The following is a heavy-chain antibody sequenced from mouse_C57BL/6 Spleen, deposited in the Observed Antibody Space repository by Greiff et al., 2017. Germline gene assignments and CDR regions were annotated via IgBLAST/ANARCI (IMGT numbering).Heavy chain of an antibody. CDR1: GYTFTGYW. D-gene: IGHD1-1*01. Sequence: QVQLKQSGAELMKPGASVKLSCKATGYTFTGYWIEWVKQSPGHGLEWIGEIFPGSGSTNYNEKFKGKATFTADTSSNTVYLQLSSVTTEDADIDYCARGGTVVAKNFDYGGQGTTLTVAS. CDR3: ARGGTVVAKNFDY. J-gene: IGHJ2*01. V-gene: IGHV1-9*01. CDR2: IFPGSGST.